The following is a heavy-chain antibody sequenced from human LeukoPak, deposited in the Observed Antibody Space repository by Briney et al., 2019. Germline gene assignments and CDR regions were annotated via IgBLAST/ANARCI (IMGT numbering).Heavy chain of an antibody. CDR1: GFTFDDYA. D-gene: IGHD4-17*01. CDR2: ISWNSGSI. Sequence: GRSLRLSCAASGFTFDDYAMHWVRQAPGKGLEWVSGISWNSGSIGYADSVKGRFTISRDNAKNSLYLQMNSLRAGDTAVYYCARGLGDSDAFDIWGQGTMVTVSS. CDR3: ARGLGDSDAFDI. J-gene: IGHJ3*02. V-gene: IGHV3-9*01.